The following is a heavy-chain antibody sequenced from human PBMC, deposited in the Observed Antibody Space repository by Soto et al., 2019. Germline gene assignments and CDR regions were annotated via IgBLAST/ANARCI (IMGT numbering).Heavy chain of an antibody. D-gene: IGHD5-12*01. CDR1: GGSFSGYY. CDR3: ARVGGWLRFFWFDP. CDR2: INHSGST. J-gene: IGHJ5*02. V-gene: IGHV4-34*01. Sequence: SETLSLTCTVYGGSFSGYYWSWIRQPPGKGLEWIGEINHSGSTNYNPSLKSRVTISVDKSKNQFSLKLSSVTAADTAVYYCARVGGWLRFFWFDPWGQGTLVTVSS.